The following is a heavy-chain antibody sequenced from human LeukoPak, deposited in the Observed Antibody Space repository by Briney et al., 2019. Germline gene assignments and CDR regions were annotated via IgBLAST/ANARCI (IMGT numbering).Heavy chain of an antibody. CDR2: ISAYNGNT. CDR3: ARDSARYCSSTSCYGTDY. CDR1: GYTFTSYG. V-gene: IGHV1-18*01. J-gene: IGHJ4*02. D-gene: IGHD2-2*01. Sequence: GASVKVSCKASGYTFTSYGINWVRQAPGQGLEWMGWISAYNGNTNYAQKLQGRVTMTTDTSTSTAYMELRSLRSDDTAVYYCARDSARYCSSTSCYGTDYWGQGTPVTVSS.